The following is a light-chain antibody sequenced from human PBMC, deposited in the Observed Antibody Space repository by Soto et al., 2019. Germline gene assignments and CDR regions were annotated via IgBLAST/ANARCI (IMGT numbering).Light chain of an antibody. V-gene: IGLV7-46*01. CDR1: TGAVTSGHY. Sequence: QAVVTQEPSLTVSPGGTVTLTCGSSTGAVTSGHYPYWFQQKPGQAPRTLIYDTSNKHSWTPARFSGSLLGGKAALTLSGAQPEDEAEYYGLLSYSGARGVFGGGTTLTVL. J-gene: IGLJ2*01. CDR3: LLSYSGARGV. CDR2: DTS.